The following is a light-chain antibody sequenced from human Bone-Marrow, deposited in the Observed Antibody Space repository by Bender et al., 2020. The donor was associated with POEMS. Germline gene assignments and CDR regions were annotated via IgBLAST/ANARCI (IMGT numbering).Light chain of an antibody. J-gene: IGLJ3*02. CDR3: QSYDNSLGGWV. Sequence: QSALTQPPSASGSPGQSVTISCTGTSSDVGSYNLVSWYQQHPGKPPKLMIYEGSKRPSGVSHRFSGSKSGNTASLTVSGLQAEDEGDYYCQSYDNSLGGWVFGGGTKLTVL. V-gene: IGLV2-14*02. CDR2: EGS. CDR1: SSDVGSYNL.